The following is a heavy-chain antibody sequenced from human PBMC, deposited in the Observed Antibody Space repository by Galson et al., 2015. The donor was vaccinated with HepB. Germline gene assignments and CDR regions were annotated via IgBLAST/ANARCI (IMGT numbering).Heavy chain of an antibody. CDR2: MNPKSGNT. Sequence: SVKVSCKASGYTFTTYEISWVRQATGQGLEWIGWMNPKSGNTGYAQKFQGRVTMTRNTSISTAYMELSGLRSEDSAVYYCAICSGNYYWDFDYWGQGTLVTVSS. CDR1: GYTFTTYE. D-gene: IGHD1-26*01. CDR3: AICSGNYYWDFDY. J-gene: IGHJ4*02. V-gene: IGHV1-8*01.